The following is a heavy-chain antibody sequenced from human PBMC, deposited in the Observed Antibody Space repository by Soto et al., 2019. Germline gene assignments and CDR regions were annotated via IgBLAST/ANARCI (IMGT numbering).Heavy chain of an antibody. J-gene: IGHJ4*02. D-gene: IGHD6-13*01. Sequence: GGSLRLSCAASGFTFSSYAMSWVRQAPGKGLEWVSAISGSGGSTYYADSVKGRFTISRDNSKNTLYLQMNSLRAEDMAVYYCAKGGPAYTAQLVDYWGQGTLVTVSS. CDR3: AKGGPAYTAQLVDY. V-gene: IGHV3-23*01. CDR1: GFTFSSYA. CDR2: ISGSGGST.